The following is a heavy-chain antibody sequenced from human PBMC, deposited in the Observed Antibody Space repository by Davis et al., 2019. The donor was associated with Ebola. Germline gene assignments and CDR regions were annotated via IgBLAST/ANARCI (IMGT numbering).Heavy chain of an antibody. CDR3: ARVPPYSSGWYRYFQH. D-gene: IGHD6-19*01. CDR1: GGSISSGGYY. Sequence: SETLSLTCTVSGGSISSGGYYWSWIRQHPGKGLEWIGYIYYSGSTYYNPSLKSRVTISVDTSKNQFSLKLSSVTAADTAVYYCARVPPYSSGWYRYFQHWGQGTLVTVSS. V-gene: IGHV4-31*03. J-gene: IGHJ1*01. CDR2: IYYSGST.